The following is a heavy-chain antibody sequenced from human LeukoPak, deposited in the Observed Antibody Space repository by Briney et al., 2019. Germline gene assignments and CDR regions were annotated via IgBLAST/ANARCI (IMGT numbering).Heavy chain of an antibody. CDR2: ISDTGGST. V-gene: IGHV3-23*01. D-gene: IGHD4-17*01. Sequence: PGGSLRLSCAASGFTFSSFAMSWVRQAPGKGLEWVSTISDTGGSTYYADSVKGRFTISRDISKNTLYLQMSSLRAEDTAVYYCAKRGTVTTFGHCDYWGQGTLVTVSS. CDR3: AKRGTVTTFGHCDY. J-gene: IGHJ4*02. CDR1: GFTFSSFA.